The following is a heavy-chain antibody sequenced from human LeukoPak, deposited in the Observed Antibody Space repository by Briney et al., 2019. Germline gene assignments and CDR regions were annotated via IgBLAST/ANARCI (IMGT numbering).Heavy chain of an antibody. V-gene: IGHV1-2*02. D-gene: IGHD3-16*01. CDR3: ARDGALDV. J-gene: IGHJ6*02. CDR2: INPNSGDT. CDR1: GYTFTGYF. Sequence: GASVKVSCKASGYTFTGYFMHWVRQAPGQGLEWMGWINPNSGDTNYAQKFQDRVTMTGDTSITTAYMELTRLRPDDTGFYYCARDGALDVWGQGTTVTVSS.